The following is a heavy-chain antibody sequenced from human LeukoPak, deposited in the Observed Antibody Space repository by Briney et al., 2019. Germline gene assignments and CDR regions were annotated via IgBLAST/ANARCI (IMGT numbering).Heavy chain of an antibody. J-gene: IGHJ4*02. CDR1: GFTFSSYS. CDR2: ISSSSSTI. Sequence: GGSLRLSCAASGFTFSSYSMNWVRQAPGKGLEWVSYISSSSSTIYYADSVKGRFTISRDNAKNSLYLQMNSLRAEDTAVYYCAKLRYDSSGPFDYWGQGTLVTVSS. D-gene: IGHD3-22*01. V-gene: IGHV3-48*01. CDR3: AKLRYDSSGPFDY.